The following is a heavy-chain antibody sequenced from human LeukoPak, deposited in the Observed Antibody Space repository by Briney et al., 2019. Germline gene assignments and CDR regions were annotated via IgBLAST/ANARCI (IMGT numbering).Heavy chain of an antibody. D-gene: IGHD1-26*01. CDR2: ISTYDGGT. J-gene: IGHJ4*02. V-gene: IGHV1-18*01. CDR1: GYTFTTFG. CDR3: ARDQPRRGPGNHDY. Sequence: ASVMVSCKASGYTFTTFGINWVRQAPGQGLEWMGWISTYDGGTNYAQKFRDRVTLLRDTSTSTAYMELRSLRSDDTAVYYCARDQPRRGPGNHDYWGQGTLVTVSS.